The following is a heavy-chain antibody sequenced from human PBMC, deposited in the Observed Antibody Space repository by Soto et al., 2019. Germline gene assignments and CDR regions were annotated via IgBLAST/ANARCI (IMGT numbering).Heavy chain of an antibody. D-gene: IGHD3-10*01. V-gene: IGHV1-69*12. Sequence: QVQLVQSGAEVKKPGSSVKVSCKASGGTFSSYAINWVRQAPGQGLEWMGGIIRIFGTPDYAQRFQGRVTXXADEPTSTAYMELSSLRSEDTAVYYCARQGSNEYYYYGRDVWGQGTTVTVSS. J-gene: IGHJ6*02. CDR2: IIRIFGTP. CDR1: GGTFSSYA. CDR3: ARQGSNEYYYYGRDV.